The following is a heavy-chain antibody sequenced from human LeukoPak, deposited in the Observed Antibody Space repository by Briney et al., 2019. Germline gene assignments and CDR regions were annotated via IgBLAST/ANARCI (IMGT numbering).Heavy chain of an antibody. V-gene: IGHV3-48*04. J-gene: IGHJ4*02. CDR3: AGDYGGSSPFDY. Sequence: GGSLRLSCEASGFIFSSYSMNWVRQAPGKGLEWVSFISSSSSTIYYADSVKGRFTISRDNAKNSLYLQMNSLRAEDTAVYYCAGDYGGSSPFDYWGQGTLVTVSS. CDR1: GFIFSSYS. D-gene: IGHD4-23*01. CDR2: ISSSSSTI.